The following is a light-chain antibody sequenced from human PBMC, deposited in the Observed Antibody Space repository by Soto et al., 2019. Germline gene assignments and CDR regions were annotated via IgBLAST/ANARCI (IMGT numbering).Light chain of an antibody. CDR1: ESVSSN. V-gene: IGKV3-15*01. CDR2: GAS. CDR3: QQHSKWPRT. J-gene: IGKJ1*01. Sequence: EIVMTQSPATLSVSPGERATLSFRSSESVSSNLAWYQQKPGQAPRLLFYGASTRATDIPARFSGTGSGTEFTLTISSLQSEDFAVYYCQQHSKWPRTFGQGTKVDIK.